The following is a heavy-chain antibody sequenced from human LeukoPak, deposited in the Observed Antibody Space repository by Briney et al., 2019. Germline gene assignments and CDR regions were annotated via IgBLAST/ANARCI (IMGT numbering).Heavy chain of an antibody. Sequence: PGGSLRLSCAASGFTFSSYAMSWVRQAPGKGLEWVSGSGSGGSTYYADSVKGRFTISRDNSKNTLYLQMNSLRAEDTAVYYCAKDFWSDYYPNYWGQGTLVTVSS. CDR3: AKDFWSDYYPNY. CDR2: SGSGGST. D-gene: IGHD3-3*01. CDR1: GFTFSSYA. J-gene: IGHJ4*02. V-gene: IGHV3-23*01.